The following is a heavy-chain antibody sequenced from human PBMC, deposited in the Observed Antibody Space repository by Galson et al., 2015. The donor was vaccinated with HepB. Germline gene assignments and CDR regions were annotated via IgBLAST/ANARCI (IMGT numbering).Heavy chain of an antibody. J-gene: IGHJ4*02. CDR3: ARMTYELDY. CDR1: GFSLSTSGMR. D-gene: IGHD5-12*01. V-gene: IGHV2-70*04. Sequence: PALVKPTQTLTLTCTFSGFSLSTSGMRVSWIRQPPGKALEWLARIDWDDDKFYSTSLKTRLTISKDTSKNQVVLTMTNMDPVDTATYYCARMTYELDYWGQGTLVTVSS. CDR2: IDWDDDK.